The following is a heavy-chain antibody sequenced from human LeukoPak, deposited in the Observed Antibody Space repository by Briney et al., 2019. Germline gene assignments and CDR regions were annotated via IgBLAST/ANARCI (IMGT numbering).Heavy chain of an antibody. J-gene: IGHJ4*02. V-gene: IGHV4-61*05. Sequence: PSETLSLTCTVSGGSISSSSYYWGWIRQPPGKGLEWIGYSYYSGSTNSNPPHKSRVTISLDTSKTQFSLKLSSVTAADTAVYYCARGVGATPTLHFDYWGQGTLVTVSS. CDR3: ARGVGATPTLHFDY. D-gene: IGHD1-26*01. CDR1: GGSISSSSYY. CDR2: SYYSGST.